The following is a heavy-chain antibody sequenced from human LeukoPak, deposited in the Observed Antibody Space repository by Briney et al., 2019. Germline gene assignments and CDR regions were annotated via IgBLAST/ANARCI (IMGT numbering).Heavy chain of an antibody. Sequence: ESLKISCQGSGYSFTTYWIGWVRQMSGKGLEWMGIIYPGDSETKNSPSFQAQVTISADKSTTTVYLQWSSLKASDTAMYYCARLQGGLIDFWGQGTLVTVSS. V-gene: IGHV5-51*01. CDR2: IYPGDSET. CDR1: GYSFTTYW. D-gene: IGHD3-10*01. J-gene: IGHJ4*02. CDR3: ARLQGGLIDF.